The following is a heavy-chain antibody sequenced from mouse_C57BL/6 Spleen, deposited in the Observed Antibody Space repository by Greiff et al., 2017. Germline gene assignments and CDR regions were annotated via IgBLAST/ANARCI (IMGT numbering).Heavy chain of an antibody. D-gene: IGHD2-2*01. CDR2: IYPRSGNT. V-gene: IGHV1-81*01. J-gene: IGHJ2*01. Sequence: VQLQESGAELARPGASVKLSCKASGYTFTSYGISWVKQRTGQGLEWIGEIYPRSGNTYYNEKFKGKATLTADKSSSTEYMELRSLTSEDSAVYFCAVYGYENFDYWGQGTTLTVSS. CDR1: GYTFTSYG. CDR3: AVYGYENFDY.